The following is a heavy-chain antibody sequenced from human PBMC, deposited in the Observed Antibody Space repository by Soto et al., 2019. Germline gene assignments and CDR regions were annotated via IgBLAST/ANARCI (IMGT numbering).Heavy chain of an antibody. Sequence: SGPTLVNPTQTLTLTSTFSGLSLSTSGVGVAWIRQPPGKALEWLALIYWDDDKRYRPSLRSRLTITKDTSNNQVVLTMTNMDPVDTATYYCAHSSFYYHSSGYSYDYWGQGTLVTVSS. J-gene: IGHJ4*02. CDR1: GLSLSTSGVG. D-gene: IGHD3-22*01. V-gene: IGHV2-5*02. CDR2: IYWDDDK. CDR3: AHSSFYYHSSGYSYDY.